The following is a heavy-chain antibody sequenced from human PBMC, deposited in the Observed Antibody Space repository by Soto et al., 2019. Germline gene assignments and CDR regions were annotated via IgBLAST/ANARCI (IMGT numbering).Heavy chain of an antibody. CDR1: GFTFNNYA. J-gene: IGHJ4*02. CDR2: ISGTGGST. CDR3: ARDPWAADY. Sequence: GGSLRLSCAASGFTFNNYAMNWVRQAPGKGLEWVATISGTGGSTYYADSVRGRFTISRDNSKNTVNLQMNSLRAEDTAVYYCARDPWAADYWGQGTLVTVSS. V-gene: IGHV3-23*01. D-gene: IGHD3-16*01.